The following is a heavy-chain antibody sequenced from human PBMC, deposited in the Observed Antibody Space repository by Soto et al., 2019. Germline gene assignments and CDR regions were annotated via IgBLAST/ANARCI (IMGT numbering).Heavy chain of an antibody. CDR2: INSDGSST. CDR1: GFTFSSYW. CDR3: ARMRSRLLWSGDYYYGMDV. J-gene: IGHJ6*02. D-gene: IGHD3-10*02. V-gene: IGHV3-74*01. Sequence: EVQLVESGGGLVQPGGSLRLSCAASGFTFSSYWMHWVRQAPGKGLVWVSRINSDGSSTSYADSVKGRFTISRDNAXNXLXXQMNSLRAEDTAVYYCARMRSRLLWSGDYYYGMDVWGQGTTVTVSS.